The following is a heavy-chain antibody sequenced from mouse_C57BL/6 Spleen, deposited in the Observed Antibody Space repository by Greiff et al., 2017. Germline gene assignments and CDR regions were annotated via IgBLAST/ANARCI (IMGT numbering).Heavy chain of an antibody. CDR3: AFYDGCYWYFDY. CDR1: GYAFSSYW. Sequence: QVQLQQSGPELVKPGASVKISCKASGYAFSSYWMNWVKQRPGKGLEWIGRIYPGDGDTNYNGKFKGKATLTADKSSSTAYMQLSSLTSEDSAVYFCAFYDGCYWYFDYWGQGTTLTVSS. D-gene: IGHD2-3*01. J-gene: IGHJ2*01. CDR2: IYPGDGDT. V-gene: IGHV1-82*01.